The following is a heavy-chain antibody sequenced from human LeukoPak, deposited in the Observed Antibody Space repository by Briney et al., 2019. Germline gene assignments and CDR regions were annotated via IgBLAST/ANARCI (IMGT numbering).Heavy chain of an antibody. J-gene: IGHJ2*01. CDR2: ISAYNGNT. CDR1: GYTFTCYY. Sequence: ASVKVSCKASGYTFTCYYMHWVRQAPGRGREWMGWISAYNGNTNYAQKLQGRVTMTTDTSTSTAYMELRSLRSDDTAVYYCATGIYGDYSDWYFDLWGRGTLVTVSS. V-gene: IGHV1-18*04. D-gene: IGHD4-17*01. CDR3: ATGIYGDYSDWYFDL.